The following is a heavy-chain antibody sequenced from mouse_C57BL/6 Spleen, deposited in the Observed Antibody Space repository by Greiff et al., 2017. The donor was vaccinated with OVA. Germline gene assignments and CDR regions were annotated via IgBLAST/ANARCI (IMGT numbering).Heavy chain of an antibody. J-gene: IGHJ4*01. CDR1: GYTFTSYW. D-gene: IGHD1-1*01. CDR2: IDPSDSYT. CDR3: ASRYGSSYSYYAMDY. Sequence: VQLQQPGAELVKPGASVKLSCKASGYTFTSYWMQWVKQRPGQGLEWIGEIDPSDSYTNYNQKFKGKATLTVDTSSSTAYMQLSSLTSEDSAVYYCASRYGSSYSYYAMDYWGQGTSVTVSS. V-gene: IGHV1-50*01.